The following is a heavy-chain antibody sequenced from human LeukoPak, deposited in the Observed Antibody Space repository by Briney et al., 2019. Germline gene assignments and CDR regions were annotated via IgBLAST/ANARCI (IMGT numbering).Heavy chain of an antibody. V-gene: IGHV3-23*01. CDR2: ISGSGGST. Sequence: GGSLRLSCAASGFTFSSYAMSWVRQAPGKGLEWVSAISGSGGSTYYADSVKGRSTISRDNSKNTLYLQMNSLRAEDTAVYYCARDPSPFSAHCDHTSCYDDWGQGTLVTVSS. D-gene: IGHD2-2*01. J-gene: IGHJ4*02. CDR3: ARDPSPFSAHCDHTSCYDD. CDR1: GFTFSSYA.